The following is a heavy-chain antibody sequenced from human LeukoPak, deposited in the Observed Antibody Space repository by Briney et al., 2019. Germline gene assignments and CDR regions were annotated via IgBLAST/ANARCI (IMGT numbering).Heavy chain of an antibody. Sequence: ASVKVSCKASGYTFNNHDINWVRQAPGRGLEWMGWINTYSANTNYSQEFQDRVIMTTATATSTAYMELRSLRSDDTAVYYCAREGGIARPPYLYYYIDVWGKGTTVTVSS. D-gene: IGHD6-6*01. CDR3: AREGGIARPPYLYYYIDV. CDR1: GYTFNNHD. J-gene: IGHJ6*03. V-gene: IGHV1-18*01. CDR2: INTYSANT.